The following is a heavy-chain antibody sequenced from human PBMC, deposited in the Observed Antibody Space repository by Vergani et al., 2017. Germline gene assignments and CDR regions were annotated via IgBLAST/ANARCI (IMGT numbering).Heavy chain of an antibody. CDR3: AKYRGEMEWLLYFDY. CDR1: GFTFSSYA. J-gene: IGHJ4*02. CDR2: IYSGGSST. D-gene: IGHD3-3*01. Sequence: EVQLLESGGGLVQPGGSLRLSCAASGFTFSSYAMSWVRQAPGKGLEWVSVIYSGGSSTYYADSVKGRFTISRDNSKNTLYLQMNSLRAEDTAVYYCAKYRGEMEWLLYFDYWGQGTLVTVSS. V-gene: IGHV3-23*03.